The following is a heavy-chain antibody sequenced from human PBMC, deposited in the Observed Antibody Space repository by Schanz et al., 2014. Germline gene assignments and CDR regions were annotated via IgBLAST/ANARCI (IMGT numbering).Heavy chain of an antibody. J-gene: IGHJ5*01. D-gene: IGHD2-15*01. V-gene: IGHV3-23*01. CDR1: GFTFDDYA. Sequence: EAQLLESGVGLVQPGGSLRLSCAASGFTFDDYAMSWVRQAPGKGLEWVSSITTGGNTYYRDSVKGRFIVSRDNSKNTLYLEMNRLRVDDTAVYYCSKDKQGSRSDDSWGQGTLVTVSS. CDR3: SKDKQGSRSDDS. CDR2: ITTGGNT.